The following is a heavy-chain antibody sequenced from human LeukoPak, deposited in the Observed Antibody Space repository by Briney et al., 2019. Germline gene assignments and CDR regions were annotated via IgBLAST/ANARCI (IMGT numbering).Heavy chain of an antibody. V-gene: IGHV3-49*04. CDR3: TRGPIQLWLYHGMDV. CDR1: GFTFGDHA. Sequence: PGRSLRLCCTVSGFTFGDHAMSWVRQAPGKGLEWVGFIRSKTYGGTTEYAASVKARFIISRDDSTSIAYLQMNSLKTEDTAVYYCTRGPIQLWLYHGMDVWGQGTTVTVSS. J-gene: IGHJ6*02. CDR2: IRSKTYGGTT. D-gene: IGHD5-18*01.